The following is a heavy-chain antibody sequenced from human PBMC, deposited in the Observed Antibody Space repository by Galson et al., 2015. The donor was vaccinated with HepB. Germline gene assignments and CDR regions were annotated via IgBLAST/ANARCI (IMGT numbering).Heavy chain of an antibody. CDR1: GYTFTSYG. D-gene: IGHD2-8*02. Sequence: SVKVSCKASGYTFTSYGISWVRQAPGQGLEWMGWISAYNGNTNYAQKLQGRVTMTTDTSTSTAYMELRSLRSDDTAVYYCAREKDMVVYAIPSWRRDPYYFDYWGQGTLVTVSS. J-gene: IGHJ4*02. CDR2: ISAYNGNT. CDR3: AREKDMVVYAIPSWRRDPYYFDY. V-gene: IGHV1-18*01.